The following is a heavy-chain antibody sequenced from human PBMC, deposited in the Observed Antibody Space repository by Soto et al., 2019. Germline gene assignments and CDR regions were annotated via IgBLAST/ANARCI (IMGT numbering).Heavy chain of an antibody. J-gene: IGHJ5*02. Sequence: LSLTLSVSGGTISGYYWTLIRQPAGKGLEWIGRIYSSGNTKYNPSLQSLVTMSLDTSNNQFSLRLTSFTAADTAVYYCARGQRFSDWFDPWVQGTLVTVYS. CDR3: ARGQRFSDWFDP. CDR1: GGTISGYY. V-gene: IGHV4-4*07. CDR2: IYSSGNT. D-gene: IGHD3-3*01.